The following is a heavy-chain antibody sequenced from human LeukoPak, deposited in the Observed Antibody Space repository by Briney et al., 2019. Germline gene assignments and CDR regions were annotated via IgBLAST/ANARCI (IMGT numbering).Heavy chain of an antibody. CDR3: ARGGAARLHFQN. V-gene: IGHV4-59*01. Sequence: SETLSLTCTVSGGSISTYYWNWVRQPPGKGLEWIGYIYHSGSTNYNPSLQSRVTISVDTSKNQFSLNLNSVTAADTAVYYCARGGAARLHFQNWGQGTLVTVSS. CDR1: GGSISTYY. CDR2: IYHSGST. D-gene: IGHD6-6*01. J-gene: IGHJ1*01.